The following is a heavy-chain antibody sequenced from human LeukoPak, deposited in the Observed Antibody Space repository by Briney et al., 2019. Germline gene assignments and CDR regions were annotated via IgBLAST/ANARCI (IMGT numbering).Heavy chain of an antibody. J-gene: IGHJ1*01. CDR1: GFTFCDYA. CDR3: SRVDILTGEH. V-gene: IGHV3-49*01. CDR2: IRSKDYGGST. Sequence: GGSLRLSCTASGFTFCDYAMSWFRQATGKGLEWVGFIRSKDYGGSTAYTASVKGIFTISRDDPTSIAYLQVNSLKTEDTAMYYCSRVDILTGEHWGQGTLVTVSS. D-gene: IGHD3-9*01.